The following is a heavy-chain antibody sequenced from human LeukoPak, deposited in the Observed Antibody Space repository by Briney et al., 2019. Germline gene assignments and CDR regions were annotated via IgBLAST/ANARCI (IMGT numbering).Heavy chain of an antibody. CDR2: IYSSGST. CDR1: GGSISSYY. D-gene: IGHD4-17*01. CDR3: ARGGLRSLNCFDP. J-gene: IGHJ5*02. V-gene: IGHV4-4*07. Sequence: SETLSLTCTVSGGSISSYYWSWIRQPAGKGLEWIGRIYSSGSTNYNPSLNSRVTISVDTSKNQFYLKLSSVTTADTAVYYCARGGLRSLNCFDPWGQGTLVTVSS.